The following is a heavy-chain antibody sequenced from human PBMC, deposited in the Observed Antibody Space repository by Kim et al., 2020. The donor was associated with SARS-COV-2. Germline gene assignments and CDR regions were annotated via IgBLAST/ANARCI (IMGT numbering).Heavy chain of an antibody. V-gene: IGHV5-51*01. CDR1: GYSLSNYL. CDR3: AGRQGVRGQAYYFDY. D-gene: IGHD3-10*01. CDR2: IFPGDSST. Sequence: GESLKISCKASGYSLSNYLIGWVRQTPGKGLEWMGIIFPGDSSTTYSPSFEGQITISADKFTNTAYLQWSSLKASDTGRYYCAGRQGVRGQAYYFDYWGQGTLVTVSS. J-gene: IGHJ4*02.